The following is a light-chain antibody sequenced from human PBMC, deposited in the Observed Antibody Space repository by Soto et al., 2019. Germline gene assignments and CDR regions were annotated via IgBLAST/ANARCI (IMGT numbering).Light chain of an antibody. CDR2: EVS. V-gene: IGLV2-14*01. J-gene: IGLJ1*01. CDR1: STDVGGYDY. Sequence: QSALTQPPSASGSLGQSVTISCTGTSTDVGGYDYVSWYQQHPGKAPQVMIYEVSNRPSGVSNRFSGSKSGNTASLTISGLQAEDEADYYCSSYTSSSTPYVFGTGTKVTVL. CDR3: SSYTSSSTPYV.